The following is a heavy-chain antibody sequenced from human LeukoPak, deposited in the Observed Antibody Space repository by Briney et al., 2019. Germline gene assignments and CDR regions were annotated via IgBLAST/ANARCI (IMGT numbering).Heavy chain of an antibody. CDR2: VYHDGST. CDR1: GFTFSNYW. J-gene: IGHJ4*02. Sequence: GSLRLSCAASGFTFSNYWMHWVRQPPGKGLEWIGEVYHDGSTNYNPSLQSRVTISLDKSKNQFSLKLSSVTAADTAMYYCARSLYYDTSGPFDFWGQGALVSVSS. V-gene: IGHV4-4*02. CDR3: ARSLYYDTSGPFDF. D-gene: IGHD3-22*01.